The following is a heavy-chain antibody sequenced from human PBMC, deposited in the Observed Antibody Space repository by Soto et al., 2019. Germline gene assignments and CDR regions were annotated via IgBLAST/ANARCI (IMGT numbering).Heavy chain of an antibody. CDR2: MGNDGITT. Sequence: PGGSLRLSCAASGFTFSSYGMHWVRHAPGKGLEWVAVMGNDGITTFYADSVKGRLTISRDNSKNTLFLQMNSLRADDTAVYYCAKEFQWELHAFDIWGQGTMVTVSS. CDR3: AKEFQWELHAFDI. J-gene: IGHJ3*02. D-gene: IGHD1-26*01. V-gene: IGHV3-30*02. CDR1: GFTFSSYG.